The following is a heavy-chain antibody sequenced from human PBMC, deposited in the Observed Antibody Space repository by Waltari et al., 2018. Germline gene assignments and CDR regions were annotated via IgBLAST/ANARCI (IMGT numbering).Heavy chain of an antibody. V-gene: IGHV4-4*02. Sequence: QVQLQESGPGLVKPSGTLSLTCAVSGGSISSSNWWSWVRQPPGKGLEWIGEIYHSGSTHYNPALKIRVTISVDKSKSQFSLKLSSVTAADTAVYYCARLESANSSGWYDYYYGMDVWGQGTTVTVSS. CDR3: ARLESANSSGWYDYYYGMDV. J-gene: IGHJ6*02. CDR2: IYHSGST. D-gene: IGHD6-19*01. CDR1: GGSISSSNW.